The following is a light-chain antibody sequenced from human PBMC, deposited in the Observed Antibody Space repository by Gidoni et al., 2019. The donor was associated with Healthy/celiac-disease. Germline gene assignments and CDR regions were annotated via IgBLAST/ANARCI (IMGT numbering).Light chain of an antibody. CDR1: SSNIGNNY. CDR2: DNN. Sequence: QSVLTQPLSVSAAPGQKVTISCSGSSSNIGNNYVSWYQQLPGTAPKLLIYDNNKRPSGIPDRFSGSKSGTSATLGITGLQTGDEADYYCGTCDSSLSVVVFGGGTKLTVL. J-gene: IGLJ2*01. V-gene: IGLV1-51*01. CDR3: GTCDSSLSVVV.